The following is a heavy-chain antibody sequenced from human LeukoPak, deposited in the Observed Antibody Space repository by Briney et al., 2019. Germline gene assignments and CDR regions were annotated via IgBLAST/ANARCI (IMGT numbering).Heavy chain of an antibody. J-gene: IGHJ4*02. D-gene: IGHD6-19*01. Sequence: PSETLSLTCTVSGNSFSSGYYWGWIRQPPGKGLEWIGSIYHSGYTYYNPSLKSRVTISVDTSKNQFSLKLSSVTAADTAVYYCASLSSGWYGPFDYWGQGTLVTVSS. V-gene: IGHV4-38-2*02. CDR3: ASLSSGWYGPFDY. CDR2: IYHSGYT. CDR1: GNSFSSGYY.